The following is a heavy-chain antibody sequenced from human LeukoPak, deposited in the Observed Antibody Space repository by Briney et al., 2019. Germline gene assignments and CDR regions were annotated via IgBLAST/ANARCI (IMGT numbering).Heavy chain of an antibody. CDR1: GGSISSYY. V-gene: IGHV4-4*07. Sequence: PSETLSLTCTVSGGSISSYYWSWIRQPAGKGLEWIGRIYTSGSTNYNPSLKSRVTMSVDTSKNQFSLKLSSVTAADTAVYYCASTPQQWLTSYYFDYWGQGTLVTVSS. CDR2: IYTSGST. J-gene: IGHJ4*02. CDR3: ASTPQQWLTSYYFDY. D-gene: IGHD6-19*01.